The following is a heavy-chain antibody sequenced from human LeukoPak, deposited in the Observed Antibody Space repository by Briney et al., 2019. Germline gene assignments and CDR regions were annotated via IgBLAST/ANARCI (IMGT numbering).Heavy chain of an antibody. CDR2: IYHSGGT. Sequence: SETLSLTCAVSGYSISSGYYWGWIRQPPGKGLAWIGTIYHSGGTYYNPSLKSRVTLSVDTSKNQFSLKLRSVTAADTAVYYCARRTPVLRSGTSSNWFDPWGQGTLVTVSS. V-gene: IGHV4-38-2*01. J-gene: IGHJ5*02. CDR3: ARRTPVLRSGTSSNWFDP. CDR1: GYSISSGYY. D-gene: IGHD2-15*01.